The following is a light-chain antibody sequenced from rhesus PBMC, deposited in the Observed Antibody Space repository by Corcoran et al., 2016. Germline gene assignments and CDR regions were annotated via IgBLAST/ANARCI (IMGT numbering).Light chain of an antibody. Sequence: DVVLTQSPLSLPVTPGQPASISCWSSQRLLHSNGNTYLSWFLQQPGQSPRRLIYKVSNRDSGVPDRFNGSGARTDFTQKISKVEAEDVGVYYCMQGTHWPLTFGGGTKVEIK. J-gene: IGKJ4*01. CDR3: MQGTHWPLT. CDR1: QRLLHSNGNTY. CDR2: KVS. V-gene: IGKV2-58*03.